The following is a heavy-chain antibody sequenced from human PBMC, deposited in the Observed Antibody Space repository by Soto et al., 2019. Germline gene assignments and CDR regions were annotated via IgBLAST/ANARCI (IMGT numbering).Heavy chain of an antibody. CDR3: ARDTIFGVVIDAPDY. Sequence: GGSLRLSCAASGFTFSSYAMHWVRQAPGKGLEWVAVISYDGSNKYYADSVKGRFTISRDNSKNTLYLQMNSLRAEATAVYYCARDTIFGVVIDAPDYWGQGTLVTVSS. CDR1: GFTFSSYA. CDR2: ISYDGSNK. D-gene: IGHD3-3*01. V-gene: IGHV3-30-3*01. J-gene: IGHJ4*02.